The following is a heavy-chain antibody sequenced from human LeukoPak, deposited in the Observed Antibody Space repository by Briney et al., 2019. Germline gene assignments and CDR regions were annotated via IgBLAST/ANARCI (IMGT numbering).Heavy chain of an antibody. D-gene: IGHD3-22*01. CDR1: GGTFSSYA. CDR2: IIPILGIA. J-gene: IGHJ5*02. CDR3: ARDRGYSYDSRNDFDP. V-gene: IGHV1-69*04. Sequence: GASVKVSCKASGGTFSSYAISWVRQAPGQGLEWMGRIIPILGIANYAQKFQGRVTITADKSTSTAYMELSSLRSEDTAVYYCARDRGYSYDSRNDFDPWGQGTLVTVSS.